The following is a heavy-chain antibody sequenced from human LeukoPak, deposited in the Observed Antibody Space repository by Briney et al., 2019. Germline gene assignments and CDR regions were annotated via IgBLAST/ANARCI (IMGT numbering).Heavy chain of an antibody. CDR3: VRGGIGLPYQH. J-gene: IGHJ1*01. Sequence: GGSLRLSCAASGFIFSDYNMNWIRQAPGKGLEWVSYSSSSGETKYYADSVKGRFTISRDNAKNSLYLQMNSLRAEDTAVYYCVRGGIGLPYQHWGQGTLVIVSS. D-gene: IGHD2/OR15-2a*01. CDR2: SSSSGETK. CDR1: GFIFSDYN. V-gene: IGHV3-11*01.